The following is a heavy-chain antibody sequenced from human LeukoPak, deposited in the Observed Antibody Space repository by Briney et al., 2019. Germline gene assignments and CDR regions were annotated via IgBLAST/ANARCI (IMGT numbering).Heavy chain of an antibody. Sequence: GASVKVSCKASGYTFTSYDINWVRQATGQGLEWMGWMNPNSGNTGYAQKFQGRVTMTRNTSISTAYMELSSLRSEDTAVYYCARGVTYCSGGSCYLVRVGLNYYYYYMDVWGKGTTVTISS. CDR3: ARGVTYCSGGSCYLVRVGLNYYYYYMDV. D-gene: IGHD2-15*01. J-gene: IGHJ6*03. CDR1: GYTFTSYD. CDR2: MNPNSGNT. V-gene: IGHV1-8*01.